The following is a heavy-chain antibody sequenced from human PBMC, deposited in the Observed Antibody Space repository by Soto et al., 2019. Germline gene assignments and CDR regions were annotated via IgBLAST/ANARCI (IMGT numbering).Heavy chain of an antibody. V-gene: IGHV1-69*15. J-gene: IGHJ4*02. D-gene: IGHD7-27*01. Sequence: QVQLVQSGAEVRKPGSSVKVSCKASGCTFSTSAMNWVRQAPGQGLEWMGSIIPVFGTATYAQSFQGRLTITADGSTTTGYMELSSLRSEDTAVYYCATQLNGDLDFWGQGTLLVVSS. CDR3: ATQLNGDLDF. CDR2: IIPVFGTA. CDR1: GCTFSTSA.